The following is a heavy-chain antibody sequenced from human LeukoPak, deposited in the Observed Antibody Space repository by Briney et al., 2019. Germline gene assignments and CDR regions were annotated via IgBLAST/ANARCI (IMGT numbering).Heavy chain of an antibody. CDR2: INHSGST. CDR3: ARKYSSSWSEDY. Sequence: SETLSLTCAVYGGSFSGYYWSWIRQPPGKGLEWIGEINHSGSTNYNPSLKSRATISVDTSKNQFSLKLSPVTAADTAVYYCARKYSSSWSEDYWGQGTLVTVSS. CDR1: GGSFSGYY. D-gene: IGHD6-13*01. J-gene: IGHJ4*02. V-gene: IGHV4-34*01.